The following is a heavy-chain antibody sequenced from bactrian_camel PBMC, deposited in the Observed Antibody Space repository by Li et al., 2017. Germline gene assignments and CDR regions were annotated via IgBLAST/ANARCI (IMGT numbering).Heavy chain of an antibody. CDR2: FEDDGRI. J-gene: IGHJ4*01. D-gene: IGHD1*01. CDR3: AARWYRGRCADDAAWTY. V-gene: IGHV3S53*01. CDR1: TDIRRINC. Sequence: HVQLVESGGGSVQAGGSRRLSCIAATDIRRINCMGWFRQAPGQGREGVAVFEDDGRIRYDDSVKGRFTISQDNAKNTLYLQMDSLKPEDTAMYYCAARWYRGRCADDAAWTYWGQGTQVTVS.